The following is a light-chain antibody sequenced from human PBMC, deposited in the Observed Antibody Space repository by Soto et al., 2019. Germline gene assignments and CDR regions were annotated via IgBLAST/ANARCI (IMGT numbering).Light chain of an antibody. V-gene: IGKV3-11*01. CDR1: QSVSRY. Sequence: EILLTQSPATLSLSPGERATLSCRAGQSVSRYLAWYQQKPGQAPRLLIYDASDRATGIPVRFSGSGSGTDFTLTITRSEPEDFAVYYCQQRIEWPNTFGGGTKVEIK. J-gene: IGKJ4*01. CDR2: DAS. CDR3: QQRIEWPNT.